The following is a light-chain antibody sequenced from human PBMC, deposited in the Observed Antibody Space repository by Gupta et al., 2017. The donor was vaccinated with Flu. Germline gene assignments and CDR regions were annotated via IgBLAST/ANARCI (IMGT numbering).Light chain of an antibody. CDR1: QSLMHSNGYTY. Sequence: DIVMSQSALSLPVTPVDPATIPCRSSQSLMHSNGYTYLGWYLQDPGQFSQLLINFGSYRASGVPDRFSGSGSGTDFMLGISRVEAEDVGVYYCMQALQTEFTFGGGTKVEFK. V-gene: IGKV2-28*01. CDR3: MQALQTEFT. CDR2: FGS. J-gene: IGKJ4*01.